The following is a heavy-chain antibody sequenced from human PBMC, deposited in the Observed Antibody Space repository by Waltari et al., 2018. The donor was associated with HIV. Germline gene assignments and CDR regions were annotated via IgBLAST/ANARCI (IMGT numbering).Heavy chain of an antibody. V-gene: IGHV3-33*01. D-gene: IGHD1-20*01. CDR1: GFIFNKFG. CDR2: IWYDGGNE. CDR3: ARDWTITATTRVDF. J-gene: IGHJ4*03. Sequence: QVQLAESGGGVVQPGRSLRLTCAASGFIFNKFGLHWVRQKPGKGLEWVAAIWYDGGNEYYADSVKGRFTISRDNSKNTRYLQMNSLRAEDTAVYYCARDWTITATTRVDFWGPGTLVTVSS.